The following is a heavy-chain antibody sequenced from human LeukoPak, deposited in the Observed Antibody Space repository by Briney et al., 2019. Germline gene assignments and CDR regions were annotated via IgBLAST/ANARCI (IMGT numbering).Heavy chain of an antibody. Sequence: PGGSLRLSCAASGFAFSGYSLNWARQAPGKGLEWVSYITRNSETIYYADSVKGRFTISRDDAKKLLFLQMNSLRTEDTAVYYCATNGDCPFDSWGQGTLVTVSS. CDR3: ATNGDCPFDS. CDR1: GFAFSGYS. J-gene: IGHJ4*02. CDR2: ITRNSETI. D-gene: IGHD2-21*02. V-gene: IGHV3-48*01.